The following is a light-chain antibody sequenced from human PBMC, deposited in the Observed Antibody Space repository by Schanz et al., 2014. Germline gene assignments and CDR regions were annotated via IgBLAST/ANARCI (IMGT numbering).Light chain of an antibody. V-gene: IGLV2-8*01. CDR3: QSYDSSLSVRV. Sequence: QSALTQPPSASGSPGQSVTISCTGTSSDVGNYNYVSWYQHHPGKAPKLMIYDVTKRPSGVPDRFSGSKSGNTASLTVSGLQTEDEADYYCQSYDSSLSVRVFGGGTKLTVL. J-gene: IGLJ3*02. CDR1: SSDVGNYNY. CDR2: DVT.